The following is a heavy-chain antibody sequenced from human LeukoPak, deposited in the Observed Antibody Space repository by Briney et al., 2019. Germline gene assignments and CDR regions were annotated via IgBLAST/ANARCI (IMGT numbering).Heavy chain of an antibody. D-gene: IGHD6-13*01. V-gene: IGHV3-23*01. CDR3: ANDIDSSSWSPTDY. CDR1: GFTFSSYA. J-gene: IGHJ4*02. CDR2: ISGSGGST. Sequence: GGSLRLSCAASGFTFSSYAMSWVRQAPGKGLEWVSAISGSGGSTYYADSVKGRFTISRDNSKNTLYLQMNSLRAEDTAVYYCANDIDSSSWSPTDYWGQGTLVTVSS.